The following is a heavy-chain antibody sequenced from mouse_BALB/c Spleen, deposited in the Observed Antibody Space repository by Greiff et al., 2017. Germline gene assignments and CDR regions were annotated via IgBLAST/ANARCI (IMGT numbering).Heavy chain of an antibody. J-gene: IGHJ3*01. CDR2: IYPGDGDT. D-gene: IGHD2-4*01. Sequence: LARPGAIYPGDGDTRYTQKFKGKATLTADKSSSTAYMQLSSLASEDSAVYYCARRGYYDYDGAWFAYWGQGTLVTVSA. V-gene: IGHV1-87*01. CDR3: ARRGYYDYDGAWFAY.